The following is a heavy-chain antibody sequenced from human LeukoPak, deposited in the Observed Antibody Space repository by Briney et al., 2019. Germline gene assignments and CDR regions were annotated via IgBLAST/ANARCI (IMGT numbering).Heavy chain of an antibody. Sequence: SETLSLTCTVSGGSISSSSYYWGWIRQPPGKGLEWIGSIYYSGSTYYNPSLKSRVTISVDTSKNQFSLKLSSVTAADTAVYYCARDFVGYYDSSGYYDYWGQGTPVTVSS. CDR1: GGSISSSSYY. CDR2: IYYSGST. V-gene: IGHV4-39*02. J-gene: IGHJ4*02. D-gene: IGHD3-22*01. CDR3: ARDFVGYYDSSGYYDY.